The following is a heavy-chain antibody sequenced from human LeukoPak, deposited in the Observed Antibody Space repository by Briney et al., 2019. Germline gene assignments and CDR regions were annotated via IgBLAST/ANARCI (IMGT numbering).Heavy chain of an antibody. V-gene: IGHV1-3*01. Sequence: ASVKVSCKASGYNITTYALHWVRQAPGQRPEWMGWINAGNGNTRYSQNFQGRVTITGDTSANTAYMDLSSLRSEDTAVYYCARGRRFGELFTDASDIWGQGTMVIVAS. D-gene: IGHD3-10*01. CDR1: GYNITTYA. J-gene: IGHJ3*02. CDR3: ARGRRFGELFTDASDI. CDR2: INAGNGNT.